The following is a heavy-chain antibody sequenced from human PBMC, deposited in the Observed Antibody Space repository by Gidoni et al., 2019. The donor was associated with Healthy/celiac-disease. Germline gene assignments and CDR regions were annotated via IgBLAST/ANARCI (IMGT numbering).Heavy chain of an antibody. Sequence: QVQLHQWGAGLLKPSETLSLTCAVYDESFSGYYWSWVRQPPGKGLEWIGEINHSGSTNYNPSLNSRVSISVDTSNNQFSLKLSSVTAADTAVYYCAREIGLGSGWYPDYWGRGTLVTVSS. V-gene: IGHV4-34*01. CDR3: AREIGLGSGWYPDY. J-gene: IGHJ4*02. D-gene: IGHD6-19*01. CDR1: DESFSGYY. CDR2: INHSGST.